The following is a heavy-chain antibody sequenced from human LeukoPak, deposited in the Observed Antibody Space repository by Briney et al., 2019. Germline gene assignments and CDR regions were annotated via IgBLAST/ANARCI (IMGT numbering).Heavy chain of an antibody. J-gene: IGHJ4*02. V-gene: IGHV4-59*01. Sequence: TSETLSLTCTVSGGSISSYYWSWIRQPPGKGLEWIGYIYYSGSTNYNPSLQGRVTISVDTSKNQFSLKLSSVTAADTAVYYCARFPQGGYNYFDYWGQGTLVTVSS. CDR1: GGSISSYY. CDR2: IYYSGST. D-gene: IGHD5-24*01. CDR3: ARFPQGGYNYFDY.